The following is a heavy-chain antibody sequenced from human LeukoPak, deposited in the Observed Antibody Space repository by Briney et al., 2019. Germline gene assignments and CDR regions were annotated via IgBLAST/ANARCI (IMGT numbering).Heavy chain of an antibody. Sequence: PSETLSLTCTVSGGSISSSSYYWGWIRQPPGKGLEWIGSIYYSGSTYYNPSLKSRVTISVDTSKNQFSLKPSSVTAADTAVYYCANILREYYYGMDVWGQGTTVTVSS. J-gene: IGHJ6*02. CDR3: ANILREYYYGMDV. CDR1: GGSISSSSYY. CDR2: IYYSGST. V-gene: IGHV4-39*07. D-gene: IGHD1-26*01.